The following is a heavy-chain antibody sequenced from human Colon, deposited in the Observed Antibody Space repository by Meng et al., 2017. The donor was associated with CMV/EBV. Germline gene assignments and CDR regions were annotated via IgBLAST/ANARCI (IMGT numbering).Heavy chain of an antibody. D-gene: IGHD3-3*01. V-gene: IGHV3-48*03. CDR2: ISSSGGST. CDR1: GFTFS. CDR3: ATLSRAAGFGY. J-gene: IGHJ4*02. Sequence: GGSLRLSCSASGFTFSMFSTYEMNWVRQAPGKGLEWIASISSSGGSTYYADSVKGRFTISRDNAKNSLYLQMNSLRAGDTAVYYCATLSRAAGFGYWGQGTLVTVSS.